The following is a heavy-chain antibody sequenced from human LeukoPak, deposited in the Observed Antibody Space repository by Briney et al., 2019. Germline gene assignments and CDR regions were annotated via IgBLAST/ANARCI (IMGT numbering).Heavy chain of an antibody. CDR3: ARVETHTTTVVTPVEGFDY. CDR2: TSSSSSYI. V-gene: IGHV3-21*01. Sequence: GGSLRLSCAASGFTFSSYSMNWVRQAPGKGLEWVSSTSSSSSYIYYADSVKGRFTISRDNAKNSLYLQMNSLRAEDTAVYYCARVETHTTTVVTPVEGFDYWGQGTLVTVSS. J-gene: IGHJ4*02. D-gene: IGHD4-23*01. CDR1: GFTFSSYS.